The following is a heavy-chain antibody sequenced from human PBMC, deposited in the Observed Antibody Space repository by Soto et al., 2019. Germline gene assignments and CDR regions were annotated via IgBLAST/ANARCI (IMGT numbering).Heavy chain of an antibody. Sequence: SVKVSCKASGGTFSSYAISWVRQAAGQGLEWMGGITPIFGTANYAQKFQGRVTITADESTSTAYMELSSLRSEDTAVYYCAKDYYDSSGNPPLFAYWGQGTLVTVSS. V-gene: IGHV1-69*13. D-gene: IGHD3-22*01. CDR1: GGTFSSYA. CDR2: ITPIFGTA. J-gene: IGHJ4*02. CDR3: AKDYYDSSGNPPLFAY.